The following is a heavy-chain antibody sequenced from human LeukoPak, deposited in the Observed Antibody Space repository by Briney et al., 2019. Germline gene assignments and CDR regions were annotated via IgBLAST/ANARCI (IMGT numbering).Heavy chain of an antibody. CDR3: ARDRSRDCSSSSCYFDAFDI. Sequence: GGSLRLSCAASGITASSNYMSWVRQAPGKGLEWVSVIYSGGNTYYADSVKGRFTISRDNSKNTLYLQMDSLRAEDTAVYYCARDRSRDCSSSSCYFDAFDIWGQGTMVTVSS. V-gene: IGHV3-66*02. D-gene: IGHD2-15*01. CDR2: IYSGGNT. J-gene: IGHJ3*02. CDR1: GITASSNY.